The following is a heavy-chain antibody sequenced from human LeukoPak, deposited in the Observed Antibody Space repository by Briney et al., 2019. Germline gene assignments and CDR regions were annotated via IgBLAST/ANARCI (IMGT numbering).Heavy chain of an antibody. V-gene: IGHV1-69*01. Sequence: SVKVSCKASGATFSSYAISWVRQAPGQGLEWMGGIIPIFGTANYAQKFQGRVTITADESTSTAYMELSSLRSEDTAVYYCASGYGSGSPQYYFDYWGQGTLVTVSS. D-gene: IGHD3-10*01. CDR1: GATFSSYA. J-gene: IGHJ4*02. CDR2: IIPIFGTA. CDR3: ASGYGSGSPQYYFDY.